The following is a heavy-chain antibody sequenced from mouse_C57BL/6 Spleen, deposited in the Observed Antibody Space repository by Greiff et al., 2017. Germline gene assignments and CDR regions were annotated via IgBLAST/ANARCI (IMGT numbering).Heavy chain of an antibody. D-gene: IGHD1-1*01. V-gene: IGHV1-55*01. CDR3: ARGDYGSKRGFAY. J-gene: IGHJ3*01. CDR2: IYPGSGST. CDR1: GYTFPSYW. Sequence: QVQLQQPGAELVKPGASVKMSCKASGYTFPSYWITWVKQRPGQGLEWIGDIYPGSGSTNYTEKFKSKATLTVDTSSSTAYMQLSSLTSEDSAVYYCARGDYGSKRGFAYWGQGTLVTVSA.